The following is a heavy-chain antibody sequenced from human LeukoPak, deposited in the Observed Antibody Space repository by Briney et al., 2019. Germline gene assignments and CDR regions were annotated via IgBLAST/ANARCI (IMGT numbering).Heavy chain of an antibody. Sequence: GGSLRLSCAASGFTFSSYWMSWVRQAPGKGLEWVANIKQDGSEKYYVVSVKGRFTISRDNAKNSLYLQMNSLRAGDTAVYYCARVSALRAGNWFDPWGQGTLVTVSS. V-gene: IGHV3-7*01. CDR1: GFTFSSYW. J-gene: IGHJ5*02. CDR3: ARVSALRAGNWFDP. CDR2: IKQDGSEK. D-gene: IGHD3-3*02.